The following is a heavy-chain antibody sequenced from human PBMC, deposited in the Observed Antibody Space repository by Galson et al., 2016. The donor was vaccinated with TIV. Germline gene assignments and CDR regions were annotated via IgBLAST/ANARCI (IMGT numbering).Heavy chain of an antibody. CDR2: IIPIFGTT. J-gene: IGHJ5*02. V-gene: IGHV1-69*13. CDR3: ARATNYYDNWFDP. Sequence: SVKVSCKALGGTLDSGGKFSSYVISWVRQAPEQGLEWMGRIIPIFGTTKYAQKFQGRVTITADESTDTAYVELNSLTSEDTAVYYCARATNYYDNWFDPWGQGTLVTVSS. D-gene: IGHD3-10*01. CDR1: GGTLDSGGKFSSYV.